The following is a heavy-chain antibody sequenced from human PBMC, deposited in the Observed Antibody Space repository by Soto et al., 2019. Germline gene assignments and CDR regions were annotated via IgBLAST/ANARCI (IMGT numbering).Heavy chain of an antibody. J-gene: IGHJ6*03. Sequence: ASVKVSCKASGYTFTSYAMHWVRQAPGQRLEWMGWINASSGNTKYSQKFQGRVTMTRDTSVKTVYMELSGLRSDATAVYYCARESGGTTATLDYYYFYMDVWGKGTTVTVSS. CDR3: ARESGGTTATLDYYYFYMDV. D-gene: IGHD4-17*01. V-gene: IGHV1-3*01. CDR2: INASSGNT. CDR1: GYTFTSYA.